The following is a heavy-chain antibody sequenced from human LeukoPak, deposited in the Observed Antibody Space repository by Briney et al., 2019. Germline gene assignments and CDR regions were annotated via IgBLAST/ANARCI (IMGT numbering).Heavy chain of an antibody. J-gene: IGHJ3*02. V-gene: IGHV3-21*01. Sequence: GGSLTLSCAGSGFTARSSSMNWVRQAPGKGLEWVSSISSSGTYMYYADSVKGRFTISRDNAKNSLYLQMNTLRAEDTAVYYCARDTVLNFAFDIWGQGTMVTVSS. CDR1: GFTARSSS. CDR2: ISSSGTYM. D-gene: IGHD4-17*01. CDR3: ARDTVLNFAFDI.